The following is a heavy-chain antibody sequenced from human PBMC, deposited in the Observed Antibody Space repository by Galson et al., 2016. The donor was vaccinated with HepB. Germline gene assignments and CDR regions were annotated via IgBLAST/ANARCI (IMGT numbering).Heavy chain of an antibody. CDR2: IVPKFGTA. CDR1: GGTYTKNL. CDR3: ASGGVAMIDTLFYNMDV. V-gene: IGHV1-69*13. J-gene: IGHJ6*02. D-gene: IGHD5-12*01. Sequence: SVKVSCKVSGGTYTKNLISWARQAPGQGLEWMGGIVPKFGTANYAQKFQGRVTITADDSTRTVYMELVSLRSEDTALYYCASGGVAMIDTLFYNMDVWGQGTTVTVTS.